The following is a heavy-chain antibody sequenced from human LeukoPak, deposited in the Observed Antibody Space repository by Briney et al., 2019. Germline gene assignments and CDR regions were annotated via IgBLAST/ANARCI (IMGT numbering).Heavy chain of an antibody. CDR2: IYYSGST. Sequence: SETLSLTCTVSGASVTTYYWSWVRQPPGKGLEYIGYIYYSGSTSCNPSLKSRVTMSVDTSKNQVSLSLNSVTAADTAVYYCARGGFRPETWGQGTLVTVSS. V-gene: IGHV4-59*02. D-gene: IGHD5-12*01. CDR1: GASVTTYY. J-gene: IGHJ5*02. CDR3: ARGGFRPET.